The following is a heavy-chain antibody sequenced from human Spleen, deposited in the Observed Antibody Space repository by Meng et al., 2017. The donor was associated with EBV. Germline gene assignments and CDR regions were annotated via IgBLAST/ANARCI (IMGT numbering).Heavy chain of an antibody. V-gene: IGHV4-39*01. CDR2: VHYTGST. CDR1: GDSISSFYY. D-gene: IGHD6-19*01. Sequence: QLQVREPVPELVRPPATLSFTCPVSGDSISSFYYWGWIRQPPGRGLEWIGSVHYTGSTYYSPSLKSRVTVSVDTSKNQFSLRLTSVTAADTAVYYCARPFPSWQSPRLDPFGAWGQGTLVTVSS. CDR3: ARPFPSWQSPRLDPFGA. J-gene: IGHJ5*02.